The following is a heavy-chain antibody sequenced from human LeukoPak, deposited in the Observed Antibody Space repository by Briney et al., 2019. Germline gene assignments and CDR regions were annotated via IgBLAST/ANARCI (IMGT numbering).Heavy chain of an antibody. CDR3: AREGRQDYVYFDY. CDR2: TNYSGNT. V-gene: IGHV4-59*01. J-gene: IGHJ4*02. Sequence: SETLSLTCTVSGDSISSYYWSWIRQPPGKGLEWIGYTNYSGNTNYNPSLKSRVTISVDTSKNQFSLRLSSVTAADTAVYYCAREGRQDYVYFDYWGQGTLVTVSS. CDR1: GDSISSYY. D-gene: IGHD4-17*01.